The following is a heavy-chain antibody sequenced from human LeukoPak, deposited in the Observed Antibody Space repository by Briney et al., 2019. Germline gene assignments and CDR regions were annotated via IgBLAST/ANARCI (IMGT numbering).Heavy chain of an antibody. CDR2: ISAYNGNT. CDR3: AGDQHYYDSSGYYQGRYFDY. CDR1: GYTFTSYG. D-gene: IGHD3-22*01. J-gene: IGHJ4*02. Sequence: ASVKVSCKASGYTFTSYGISWVRQAPGQGLEWMGWISAYNGNTNYAQKVQGRVTMTTDTSTSTAYMELRSLRSDDTAVYYCAGDQHYYDSSGYYQGRYFDYWGQGTLVTVSS. V-gene: IGHV1-18*01.